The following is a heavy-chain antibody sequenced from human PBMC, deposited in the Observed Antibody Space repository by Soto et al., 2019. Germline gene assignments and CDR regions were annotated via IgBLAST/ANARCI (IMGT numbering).Heavy chain of an antibody. Sequence: QTGGSLRLSXTASGFTFSTYEMNWVRQAPGKGLEWVSCISRSAITINYADSVKGRFTISGDNAKNSLFLEMTNLRAEDTAVYYCARDPPQFYYNGMDVWGQGTTVTVSS. J-gene: IGHJ6*02. CDR2: ISRSAITI. V-gene: IGHV3-48*03. CDR3: ARDPPQFYYNGMDV. CDR1: GFTFSTYE.